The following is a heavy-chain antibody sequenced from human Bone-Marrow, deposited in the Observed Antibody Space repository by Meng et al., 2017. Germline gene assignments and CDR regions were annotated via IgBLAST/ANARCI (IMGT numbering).Heavy chain of an antibody. V-gene: IGHV3-74*01. CDR3: GRGSPTDY. CDR2: INTDGGGT. J-gene: IGHJ4*02. Sequence: EVQLVEFGGGSVQPGGSLRLSCAASGFTFSSYWMHWVRQAPGKGLVWVSRINTDGGGTNYADSVKGRFTISRDNAKNTLYLQINSLRAEDTAVYYCGRGSPTDYWGQGTLVTVSS. CDR1: GFTFSSYW.